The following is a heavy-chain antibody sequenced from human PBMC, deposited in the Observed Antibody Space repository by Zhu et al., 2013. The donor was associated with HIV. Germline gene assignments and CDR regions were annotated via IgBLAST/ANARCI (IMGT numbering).Heavy chain of an antibody. V-gene: IGHV1-69*01. CDR3: AGTELGYIGTFRWFDP. D-gene: IGHD1-26*01. CDR2: IIPISATA. J-gene: IGHJ5*02. CDR1: GGTFSSYA. Sequence: QVQLAQSGAEVKKPGSSVKVSCKASGGTFSSYAVSWMRQAPGQGLEWMGGIIPISATANYAQRFQGRVTITADESTSTAYMELSRLRFEDTAVYYCAGTELGYIGTFRWFDPWGQGTLVTVSS.